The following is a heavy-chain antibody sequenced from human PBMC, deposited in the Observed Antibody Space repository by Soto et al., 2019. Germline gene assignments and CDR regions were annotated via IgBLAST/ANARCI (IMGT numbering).Heavy chain of an antibody. CDR1: GFRFTTYS. J-gene: IGHJ4*02. D-gene: IGHD2-8*01. V-gene: IGHV3-48*01. CDR2: ISNSGSTI. CDR3: AKVSSAWYAGFFDL. Sequence: GGSLRLSCAASGFRFTTYSMNLVRQAPGKGLEWISYISNSGSTIYYADSVKGRFTISRDNSMNTLYLQMNTLRAEDTAVYYCAKVSSAWYAGFFDLWGQGTLVTVSS.